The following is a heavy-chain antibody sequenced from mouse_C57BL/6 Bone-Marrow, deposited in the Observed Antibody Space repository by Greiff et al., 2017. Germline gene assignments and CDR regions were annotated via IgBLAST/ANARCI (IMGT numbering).Heavy chain of an antibody. Sequence: QVQLQQPGAELVKPGASVKMSCKASGYTFTSYWITWVKQRPGQGLEWIGDIYPTSGRTNYNEKFKSKAILTVDNSSTTAYMQLSSLTSEDSAVFYGARSGPLRRSFDYWGQGTTLTVSS. CDR2: IYPTSGRT. CDR1: GYTFTSYW. J-gene: IGHJ2*01. CDR3: ARSGPLRRSFDY. D-gene: IGHD3-1*01. V-gene: IGHV1-55*01.